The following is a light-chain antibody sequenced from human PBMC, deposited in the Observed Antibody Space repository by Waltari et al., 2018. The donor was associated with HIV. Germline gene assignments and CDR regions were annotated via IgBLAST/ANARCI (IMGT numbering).Light chain of an antibody. Sequence: DIQMTQSPSSLSASVGDRVTITCRASQAISNSLAWYQQKPGKAPKLLLYAASRLESGVPSRFSGSRSGTDYALTISSLQPEDFAVYYCQQYGSSWTFGQGTKVEIK. J-gene: IGKJ1*01. CDR3: QQYGSSWT. CDR1: QAISNS. CDR2: AAS. V-gene: IGKV1-NL1*01.